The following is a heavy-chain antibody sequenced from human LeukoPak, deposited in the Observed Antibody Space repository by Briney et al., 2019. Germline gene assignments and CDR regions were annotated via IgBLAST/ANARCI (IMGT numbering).Heavy chain of an antibody. CDR1: GGSISSYY. J-gene: IGHJ6*02. CDR2: IYYSGST. V-gene: IGHV4-59*08. D-gene: IGHD6-13*01. Sequence: SETLSLTCTVSGGSISSYYWSWIRQPPGKGLEWIGYIYYSGSTNYNPSLKSRVTISVDTSKNQFSLKLSSVTAADTAVYYCARLEVGSSWYGNYYYYGMDVGGQGTTVTVSS. CDR3: ARLEVGSSWYGNYYYYGMDV.